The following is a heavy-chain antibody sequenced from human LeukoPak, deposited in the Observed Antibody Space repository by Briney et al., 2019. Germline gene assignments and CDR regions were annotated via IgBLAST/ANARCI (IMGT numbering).Heavy chain of an antibody. J-gene: IGHJ5*02. Sequence: SLSLSRTDSECAVNSKSINLGRHGPGKRMEWVSSISSSSSYIYYADSVKGRFTISRDNAKNSLYLQMNSLRAEDTAVYYCARGGTTIDPWGQGTLVTVSS. CDR3: ARGGTTIDP. CDR2: ISSSSSYI. D-gene: IGHD1-1*01. V-gene: IGHV3-21*01. CDR1: ECAVNSKS.